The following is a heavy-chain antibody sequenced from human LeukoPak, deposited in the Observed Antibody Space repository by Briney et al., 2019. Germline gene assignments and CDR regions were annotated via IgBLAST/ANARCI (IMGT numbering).Heavy chain of an antibody. D-gene: IGHD2-8*02. J-gene: IGHJ4*02. Sequence: ASVKVSCTASGYTFTAYYMHWVRQAPGQGLEWMGWIDSNTGDTKYAQKFQGRLTITRDTSTGTVSMELRSLISGDTAVYYCASEAFCTGVTCHLQRVASWGPGTLLTVSS. V-gene: IGHV1-2*02. CDR3: ASEAFCTGVTCHLQRVAS. CDR2: IDSNTGDT. CDR1: GYTFTAYY.